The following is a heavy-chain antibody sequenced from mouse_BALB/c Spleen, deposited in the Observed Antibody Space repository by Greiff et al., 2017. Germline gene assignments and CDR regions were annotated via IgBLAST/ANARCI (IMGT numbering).Heavy chain of an antibody. CDR2: INPSTGYT. V-gene: IGHV1-7*01. CDR3: AKDGYFAD. Sequence: VQLHQSGAELAKPGASVKMSCKASGYTFTSYWMHWVKQRPGQGLEWIGYINPSTGYTEYNQKFKDKATLTADKSSSTAYMQLSSLTSEDSAVYYCAKDGYFADWGQGTLVTVSA. D-gene: IGHD2-3*01. CDR1: GYTFTSYW. J-gene: IGHJ3*01.